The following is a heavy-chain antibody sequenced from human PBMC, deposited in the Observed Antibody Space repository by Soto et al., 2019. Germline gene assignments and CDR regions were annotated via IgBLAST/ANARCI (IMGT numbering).Heavy chain of an antibody. D-gene: IGHD6-19*01. V-gene: IGHV3-30-3*01. CDR2: ISYDGSNK. Sequence: AGGSLRLSCTASGFTFSSYAMHWVRQAPGKGLEWVAVISYDGSNKYYADSVKGRFTISRDNSKNTLYLQMNSLRAEDTAVYYCARDRKGQWQYYYYGMDVWGQGTTVTVSS. J-gene: IGHJ6*02. CDR1: GFTFSSYA. CDR3: ARDRKGQWQYYYYGMDV.